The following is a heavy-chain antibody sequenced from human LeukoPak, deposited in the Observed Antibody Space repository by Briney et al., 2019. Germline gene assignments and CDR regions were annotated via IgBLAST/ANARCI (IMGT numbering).Heavy chain of an antibody. D-gene: IGHD3-10*01. CDR2: ISYDGSNK. Sequence: GRSLRLSCAASGFTFSSYAMHWVRQAPGKGLEWVAVISYDGSNKYYADSVKGRFTISRDSSKNTLYLQMNSLRAEDTAVYYCAKDSSTNMIRGVIIDYWGQGTLVTVSS. V-gene: IGHV3-30-3*01. CDR1: GFTFSSYA. J-gene: IGHJ4*02. CDR3: AKDSSTNMIRGVIIDY.